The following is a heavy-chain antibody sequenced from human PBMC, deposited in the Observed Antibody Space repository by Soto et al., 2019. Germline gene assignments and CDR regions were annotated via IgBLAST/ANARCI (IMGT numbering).Heavy chain of an antibody. V-gene: IGHV1-69*01. CDR1: GGTFSSHS. Sequence: VQLMQSGAEVKKPGSSVKVSCKTSGGTFSSHSINWVRQAPGQGLEWMGGIITLFGTANYAQKFQGRVTITADQPTSTAYMELNSLKSDDTAVYYCAREVGYGDFSAALLDWGQGTLVTVSS. D-gene: IGHD4-17*01. J-gene: IGHJ4*02. CDR2: IITLFGTA. CDR3: AREVGYGDFSAALLD.